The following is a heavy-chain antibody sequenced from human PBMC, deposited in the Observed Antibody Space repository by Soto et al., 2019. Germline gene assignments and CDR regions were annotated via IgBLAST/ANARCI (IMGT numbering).Heavy chain of an antibody. Sequence: QLQLQESGPGLVKPSETLSLTCTVSGASISSTNYYWDWLRQSPGEGLEWIGGIYYSGSSYYSPSLKSRVTISVDTSKNQFSLRLTSVTAADTALYYCAKHHTGITVAGYVSFDRWGQGTLVTVSS. CDR3: AKHHTGITVAGYVSFDR. J-gene: IGHJ4*02. V-gene: IGHV4-39*01. CDR2: IYYSGSS. CDR1: GASISSTNYY. D-gene: IGHD6-19*01.